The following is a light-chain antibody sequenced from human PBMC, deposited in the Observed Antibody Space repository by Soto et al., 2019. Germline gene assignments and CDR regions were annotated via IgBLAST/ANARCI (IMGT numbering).Light chain of an antibody. CDR2: EVS. Sequence: QSALTQPPSASGSPGQSVTISCTGTSSDVGGYNYVSWYQQHPGKAPKLMIYEVSKRPSGVPDRFCGSKSGNTASLTVSGLQAEDEADYYCSSYAGSNIDVFGTGTKLTVL. CDR3: SSYAGSNIDV. V-gene: IGLV2-8*01. J-gene: IGLJ1*01. CDR1: SSDVGGYNY.